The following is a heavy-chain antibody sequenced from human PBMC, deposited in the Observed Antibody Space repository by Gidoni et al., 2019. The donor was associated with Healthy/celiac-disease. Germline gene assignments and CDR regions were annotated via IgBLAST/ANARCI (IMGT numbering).Heavy chain of an antibody. V-gene: IGHV3-23*01. J-gene: IGHJ4*02. CDR2: TSGSGCST. Sequence: EVQLLESGGGLVQPGGSLRLSREASGSTFSSYAMRWVRQARGKGLEWVSDTSGSGCSTYSADSVKGRFTISRDNSKNTLYLQMNSLRAEDTDVYYCAKKDWDYYDYWGQGTLVTVSS. D-gene: IGHD3-9*01. CDR3: AKKDWDYYDY. CDR1: GSTFSSYA.